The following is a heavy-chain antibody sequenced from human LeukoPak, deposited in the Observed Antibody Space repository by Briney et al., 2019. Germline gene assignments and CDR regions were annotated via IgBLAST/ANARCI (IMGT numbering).Heavy chain of an antibody. Sequence: GASVKVSCKASGYSFTSFGISWVRQAPGQGLEWMGWISAFNGNTNYAQNLQGRVTMTTDTSTSTAYMELRNLTSDDTAVYYCAREGQWLAIGLDFWGQGTLVTVSS. V-gene: IGHV1-18*01. CDR2: ISAFNGNT. J-gene: IGHJ4*02. D-gene: IGHD6-19*01. CDR1: GYSFTSFG. CDR3: AREGQWLAIGLDF.